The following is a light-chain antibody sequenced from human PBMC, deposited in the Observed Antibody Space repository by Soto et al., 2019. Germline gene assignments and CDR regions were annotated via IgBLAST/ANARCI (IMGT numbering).Light chain of an antibody. J-gene: IGLJ2*01. CDR3: RSYTSSSTVT. CDR2: DVR. Sequence: QSVLTQPASVSGSPGQSITISCTGTSSDVGGYNYISWYQQHPGKAPKFIIYDVRNRPSGVSNRFSGSRSGNTASLTISGLQAEDEADYYCRSYTSSSTVTFGGGTKLTVL. CDR1: SSDVGGYNY. V-gene: IGLV2-14*01.